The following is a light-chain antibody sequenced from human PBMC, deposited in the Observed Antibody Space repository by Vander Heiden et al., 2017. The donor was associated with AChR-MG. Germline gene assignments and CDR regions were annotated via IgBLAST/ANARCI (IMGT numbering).Light chain of an antibody. Sequence: QSALTQPSFASSAPGQSVTIPCPGTSTNGGCYEYVYWYQHTPSKGPKLMIYEVTKRPSGFPDRFSGSKSGNTASLTVSGLQAEDEADYYCSSFAGSNTWVFGGGTKVTVL. J-gene: IGLJ3*02. CDR3: SSFAGSNTWV. CDR1: STNGGCYEY. V-gene: IGLV2-8*01. CDR2: EVT.